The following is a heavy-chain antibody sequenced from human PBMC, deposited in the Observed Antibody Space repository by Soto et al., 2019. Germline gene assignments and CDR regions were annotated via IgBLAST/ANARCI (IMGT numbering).Heavy chain of an antibody. CDR2: IYYSGST. CDR1: GGSVSSGSYY. CDR3: ARIRGGYSYGYDVPYYFDY. V-gene: IGHV4-61*01. D-gene: IGHD5-18*01. J-gene: IGHJ4*02. Sequence: SETLSLTXTVSGGSVSSGSYYWSWIRQPPGKGLEWIGYIYYSGSTNYNPSLKSRVTISVDTSKNQFSLKLSSVTAADTAVYYCARIRGGYSYGYDVPYYFDYWGQGTLVTVSS.